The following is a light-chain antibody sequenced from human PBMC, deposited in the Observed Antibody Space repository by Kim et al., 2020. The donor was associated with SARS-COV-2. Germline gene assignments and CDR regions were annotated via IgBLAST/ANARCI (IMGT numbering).Light chain of an antibody. CDR2: DAS. J-gene: IGKJ4*01. CDR3: QQYDNSLLT. V-gene: IGKV3-20*01. Sequence: DIVLTQSPGTLSLSPGERATLSCRASRSVSRNSLAWYQQKPGQAPRLLIYDASIRATGIPDRFSGSGSGTDFTLTINRLAPEDFAVYFCQQYDNSLLTFGGGSKVDIK. CDR1: RSVSRNS.